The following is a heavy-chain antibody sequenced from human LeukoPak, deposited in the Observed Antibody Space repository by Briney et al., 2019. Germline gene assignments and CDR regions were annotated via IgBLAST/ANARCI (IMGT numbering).Heavy chain of an antibody. J-gene: IGHJ4*02. Sequence: GGSLRLPCAASGFTFSSYAMSWVRQAPGKGLDWVSLINDSGGNTYYADSVKGRFTISRDNSKNTLFLQMSSLRAEDTAVYYCAKTSAGIRGGYFDYWGQGTLVTVSS. CDR1: GFTFSSYA. CDR2: INDSGGNT. D-gene: IGHD3-10*01. CDR3: AKTSAGIRGGYFDY. V-gene: IGHV3-23*01.